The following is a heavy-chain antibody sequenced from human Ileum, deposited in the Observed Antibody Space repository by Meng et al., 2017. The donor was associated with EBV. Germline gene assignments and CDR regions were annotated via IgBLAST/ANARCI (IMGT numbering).Heavy chain of an antibody. J-gene: IGHJ4*02. CDR2: IYYSGST. V-gene: IGHV4-61*01. CDR3: AREGASESFYDY. D-gene: IGHD1-26*01. Sequence: GHLQESGPGLVKPSETLSLTCPASDGSVSSGRYYWSWIRQPPGKGLEWIAYIYYSGSTSYNPSLKSRVTISVDTSKNQFSLKLSSVTAADTAVYYCAREGASESFYDYWGQGTLVTVSS. CDR1: DGSVSSGRYY.